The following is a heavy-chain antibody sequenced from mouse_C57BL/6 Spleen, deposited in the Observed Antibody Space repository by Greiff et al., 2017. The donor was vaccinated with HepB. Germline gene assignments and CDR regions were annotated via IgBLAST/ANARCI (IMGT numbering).Heavy chain of an antibody. D-gene: IGHD1-1*01. J-gene: IGHJ2*01. CDR1: GYTFTDYY. CDR2: INPYNGGT. V-gene: IGHV1-19*01. Sequence: EVQLQQSGPVLVKPGASVKMSCKASGYTFTDYYMNWVKQSHGKSLEWIGVINPYNGGTSYNQKFKGKATLTVDKSSSTAYMELNSLTSEDSAVYYCARYGSSIDYFDYWGQGTTLTVSS. CDR3: ARYGSSIDYFDY.